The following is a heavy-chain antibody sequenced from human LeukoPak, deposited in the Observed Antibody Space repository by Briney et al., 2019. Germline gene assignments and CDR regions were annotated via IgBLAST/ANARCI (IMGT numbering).Heavy chain of an antibody. Sequence: PGGSLRLSCAASGFTFSSYAMSWVRQAPGKGLEWVSAISGSGGSTYYADSVKGRFTISRDNSKNTLYLQMNSLRAEDTAVYYCALDNDSSGYPFDYWGQGTLVTVSS. J-gene: IGHJ4*02. CDR1: GFTFSSYA. V-gene: IGHV3-23*01. CDR3: ALDNDSSGYPFDY. CDR2: ISGSGGST. D-gene: IGHD3-22*01.